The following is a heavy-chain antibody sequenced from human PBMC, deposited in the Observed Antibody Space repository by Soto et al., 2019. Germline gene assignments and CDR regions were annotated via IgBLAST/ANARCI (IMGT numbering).Heavy chain of an antibody. CDR2: IWYDGSNK. D-gene: IGHD3-9*01. J-gene: IGHJ6*02. CDR1: GFTFSSYG. CDR3: ARDYDILTGYHLQSYYYGLDV. Sequence: GGSLRLSCAASGFTFSSYGMHWVRQAPGKGLEWVAVIWYDGSNKYYADSVKGRFTISRDNSKNTLYLQMNSLRAEDTAVYYCARDYDILTGYHLQSYYYGLDVWGQGTTVTVSS. V-gene: IGHV3-33*01.